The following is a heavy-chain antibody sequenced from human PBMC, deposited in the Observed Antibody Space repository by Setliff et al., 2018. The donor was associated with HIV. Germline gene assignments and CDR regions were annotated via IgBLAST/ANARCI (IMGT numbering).Heavy chain of an antibody. CDR1: GYTFTTYD. CDR3: ARDMFEIWERSLAKGDEFDP. D-gene: IGHD3-10*02. CDR2: MNPNSGHT. J-gene: IGHJ5*02. Sequence: ASVKVSCKASGYTFTTYDMNWVRQATGQGLEWMGFMNPNSGHTEYAQKFQGRLTMTRDTAMSTAYMELSSLTSDDTAIYYCARDMFEIWERSLAKGDEFDPWGQGSLVTVSS. V-gene: IGHV1-8*02.